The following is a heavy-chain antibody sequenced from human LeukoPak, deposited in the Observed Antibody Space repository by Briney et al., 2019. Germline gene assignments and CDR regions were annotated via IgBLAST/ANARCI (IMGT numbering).Heavy chain of an antibody. D-gene: IGHD3-10*01. Sequence: ASVKVSCKASGYTFTSYGISWVRQAPGQGLERMGWISAYNGNTNYAQKLQGRVTMTTDTSTSTAYMELTSLRSDDTAVFYCTRDLGTYTTYGSIFFDYWGQGTLVTVSS. V-gene: IGHV1-18*01. CDR2: ISAYNGNT. CDR1: GYTFTSYG. CDR3: TRDLGTYTTYGSIFFDY. J-gene: IGHJ4*02.